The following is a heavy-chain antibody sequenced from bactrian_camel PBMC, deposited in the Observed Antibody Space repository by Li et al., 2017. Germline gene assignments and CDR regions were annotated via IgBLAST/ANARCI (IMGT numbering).Heavy chain of an antibody. CDR1: GITSSTNC. CDR2: IASDGST. CDR3: AASIACRLYIGFIQAEFRY. Sequence: HVQLVETGGGSAQAGGSLTLSCAASGITSSTNCIGWFRQAPGKERELVSSIASDGSTTYADSVQGRFTISRNNAKNTLYLHMNSLKPGDTAMYYCAASIACRLYIGFIQAEFRYWGQGTQVTVS. V-gene: IGHV3S53*01. J-gene: IGHJ6*01. D-gene: IGHD1*01.